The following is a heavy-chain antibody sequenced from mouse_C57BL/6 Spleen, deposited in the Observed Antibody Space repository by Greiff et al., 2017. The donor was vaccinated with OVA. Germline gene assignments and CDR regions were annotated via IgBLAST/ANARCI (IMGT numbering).Heavy chain of an antibody. CDR1: GYTFTSYW. CDR3: ARSFYYYGSSYEWYFDV. V-gene: IGHV1-50*01. J-gene: IGHJ1*03. CDR2: IDPSDSDT. D-gene: IGHD1-1*01. Sequence: QVQLQQSGAELVKPGASVKLSCKASGYTFTSYWMQWVKQRPGQGLEWIGEIDPSDSDTNYNQKFKGKATLTVDTSSSTAYMQLSSLTSEDSAVYYCARSFYYYGSSYEWYFDVWGTGTTVTVSS.